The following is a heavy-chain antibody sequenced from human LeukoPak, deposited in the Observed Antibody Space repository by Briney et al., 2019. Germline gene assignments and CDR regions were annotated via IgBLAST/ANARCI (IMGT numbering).Heavy chain of an antibody. Sequence: ASVKVSCKASGYTFTSYDINWVRQATGQGLEWMGWMNPNSGNTGYAQKFQGRVTMTTDTSTSTAYMELRSLRSDDTAVYYCARDNKITMVRGVIAYWGQGTLVTVSS. J-gene: IGHJ4*02. V-gene: IGHV1-8*01. CDR3: ARDNKITMVRGVIAY. CDR2: MNPNSGNT. CDR1: GYTFTSYD. D-gene: IGHD3-10*01.